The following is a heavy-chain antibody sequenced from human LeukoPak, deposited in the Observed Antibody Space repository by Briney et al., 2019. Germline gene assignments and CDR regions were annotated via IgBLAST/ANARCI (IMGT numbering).Heavy chain of an antibody. CDR2: IYSGGST. Sequence: AGSLRLSCAASGFTVSSNYMSWVRQAPGKGLEWVSVIYSGGSTYYADSVKGRFTISRDNSKNTLYLQMNSLRAEDTAVYYCARDNRITSDAFDIWGQGTMVTVSS. CDR1: GFTVSSNY. CDR3: ARDNRITSDAFDI. V-gene: IGHV3-53*01. J-gene: IGHJ3*02. D-gene: IGHD2/OR15-2a*01.